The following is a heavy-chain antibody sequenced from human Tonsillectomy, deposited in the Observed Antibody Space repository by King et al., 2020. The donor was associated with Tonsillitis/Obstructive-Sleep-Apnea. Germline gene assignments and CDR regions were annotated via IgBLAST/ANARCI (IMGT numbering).Heavy chain of an antibody. D-gene: IGHD4-11*01. CDR1: GFTFSRYA. V-gene: IGHV3-30*18. CDR3: AKELEEGGQGLTTDWFDP. CDR2: ISFDGSNK. Sequence: VQLVQSGGGVVQPGRSLRLSCAASGFTFSRYAMHWVRQAPGKGLEWVAVISFDGSNKYYADCVKGRFTISRGNSKNKQYLQMNRLRGEDTAVYYCAKELEEGGQGLTTDWFDPWGQGTLVTVSS. J-gene: IGHJ5*02.